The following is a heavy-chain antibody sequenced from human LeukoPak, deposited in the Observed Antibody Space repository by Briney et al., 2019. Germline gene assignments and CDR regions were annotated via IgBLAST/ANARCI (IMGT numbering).Heavy chain of an antibody. Sequence: PGGSLRLSCAASGFTFSSYAMHWVRQAPGKGLEWVAVISYDGSNKYYADSVKGRFTISRDNSKNTLYLQMNSLRAEDTAVYYCARDLAHFDWLFYFDYWGQGTLVTVSS. V-gene: IGHV3-30-3*01. CDR2: ISYDGSNK. D-gene: IGHD3-9*01. J-gene: IGHJ4*02. CDR1: GFTFSSYA. CDR3: ARDLAHFDWLFYFDY.